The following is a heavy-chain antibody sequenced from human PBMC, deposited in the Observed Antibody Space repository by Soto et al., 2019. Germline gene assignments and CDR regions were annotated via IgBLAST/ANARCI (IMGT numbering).Heavy chain of an antibody. Sequence: QVQLQESGPGLVEPSQTLSLTCTVSGGSMGGIDSYWSWIRRPPGKGLEWIGYIYYTGGTFYNPSIKSRLTISLEKASNQFSLTLTSVTATDTGIYYCARGGSGWAEYFQHWGQGTLVAVSS. CDR1: GGSMGGIDSY. V-gene: IGHV4-30-4*08. CDR2: IYYTGGT. J-gene: IGHJ1*01. D-gene: IGHD6-25*01. CDR3: ARGGSGWAEYFQH.